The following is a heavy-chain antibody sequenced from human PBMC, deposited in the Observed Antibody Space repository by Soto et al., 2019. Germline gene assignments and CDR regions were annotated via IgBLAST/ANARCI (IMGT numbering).Heavy chain of an antibody. J-gene: IGHJ3*02. CDR1: GGSISSSSYY. V-gene: IGHV4-39*01. CDR3: ARVVAALIAFDI. Sequence: QLQLQESGPGLVKPSETLSLTCTVSGGSISSSSYYWGWIRQPPVKGLEWIGSIYYSGSTYYNPSLQSRVTIPVDTSKTQFSLKLSSVTAADTAVYYCARVVAALIAFDIWGQGTMVTVSS. CDR2: IYYSGST. D-gene: IGHD2-15*01.